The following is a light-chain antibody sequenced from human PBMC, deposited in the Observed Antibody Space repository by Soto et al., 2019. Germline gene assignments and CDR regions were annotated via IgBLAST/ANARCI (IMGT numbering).Light chain of an antibody. J-gene: IGLJ3*02. Sequence: SYELTQPPSVSVAPGKTASVACGGSNIGSKSVHWYQKKSGQAPVLVMYYDSDRPSGIPERFSDSNSGNTATRTISRVEAGDEADYCCQVWDISSGHVVFGGGTKLTVL. CDR3: QVWDISSGHVV. CDR2: YDS. CDR1: NIGSKS. V-gene: IGLV3-21*01.